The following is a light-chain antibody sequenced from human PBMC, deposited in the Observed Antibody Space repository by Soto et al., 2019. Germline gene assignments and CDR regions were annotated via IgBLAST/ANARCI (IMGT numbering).Light chain of an antibody. J-gene: IGLJ2*01. CDR3: AAWDDSLSAYVV. Sequence: QSVLSQSPSASGTPGQRVTLSCSGRSSNIGSNYVYWFQQLPGTAPKLLIYANDQRPSGVPDRFSGSKSGTSASLAISGLRSEDEADYYCAAWDDSLSAYVVFGGGTKLTVL. V-gene: IGLV1-47*02. CDR1: SSNIGSNY. CDR2: AND.